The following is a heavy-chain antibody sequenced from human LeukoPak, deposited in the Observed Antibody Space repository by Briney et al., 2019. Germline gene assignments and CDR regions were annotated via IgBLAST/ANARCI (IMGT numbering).Heavy chain of an antibody. CDR3: ARDGPYYDSSGFDY. J-gene: IGHJ4*02. CDR1: GFTFSSYG. CDR2: ISYDVGKK. V-gene: IGHV3-30*03. D-gene: IGHD3-22*01. Sequence: GGSLRLSCAASGFTFSSYGMHWVRQAPGKGLEWVAVISYDVGKKYYADSVKGRFTISRDNSKNTLYLQMNSLRAEDTAVYYCARDGPYYDSSGFDYWGQGTLVTVSS.